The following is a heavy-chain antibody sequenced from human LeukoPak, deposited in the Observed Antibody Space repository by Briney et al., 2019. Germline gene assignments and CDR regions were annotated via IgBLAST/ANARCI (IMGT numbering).Heavy chain of an antibody. V-gene: IGHV4-61*02. J-gene: IGHJ5*02. CDR1: GGSISSGSYY. CDR2: VYSSGST. Sequence: ASETLSLTCTVSGGSISSGSYYWSRIRQPAGKGLEWIGRVYSSGSTDYNPSLKSRLSISVDTSKIQFSLRLSSVTVADTAVYYCARTPLRGATFFTSYPNWFDTWGQGTLVTVSS. CDR3: ARTPLRGATFFTSYPNWFDT. D-gene: IGHD3-10*01.